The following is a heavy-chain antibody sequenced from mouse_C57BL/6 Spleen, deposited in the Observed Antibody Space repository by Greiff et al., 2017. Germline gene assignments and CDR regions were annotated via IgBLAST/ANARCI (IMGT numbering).Heavy chain of an antibody. D-gene: IGHD1-1*01. CDR3: ARETGYGTNYFDY. CDR1: GFTFSDYY. Sequence: EVHLVESEGGLVQPGSSMKLSCTASGFTFSDYYMAWVRQVPEKGLEWVANINYDGSSTYYLDSLKSRFIISRDNAKNILYLQMSSLKSEDTATYYCARETGYGTNYFDYWGQGTTLTVSS. V-gene: IGHV5-16*01. J-gene: IGHJ2*01. CDR2: INYDGSST.